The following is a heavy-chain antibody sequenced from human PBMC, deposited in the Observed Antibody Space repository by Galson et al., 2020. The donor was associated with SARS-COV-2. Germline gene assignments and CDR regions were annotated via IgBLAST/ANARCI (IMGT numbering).Heavy chain of an antibody. Sequence: GGSLRLSCAASGFTFSSYAMHWVRQAPGKGLEWVAVISYDGSNKYYADSVKGRFTISRDNSKNTLYLQMNSLRAEDMAVYYCARGNDLNAFDIWGQGTMVTVSS. CDR3: ARGNDLNAFDI. CDR2: ISYDGSNK. CDR1: GFTFSSYA. J-gene: IGHJ3*02. V-gene: IGHV3-30*04.